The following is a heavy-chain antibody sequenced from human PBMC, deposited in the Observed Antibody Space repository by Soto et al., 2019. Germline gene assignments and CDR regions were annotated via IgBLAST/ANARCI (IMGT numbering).Heavy chain of an antibody. D-gene: IGHD1-26*01. CDR2: IKSNTDGATT. Sequence: GESLRLSCAASGFSFTNAGLSGARPAAGMALERIGRIKSNTDGATTDYAGPVKGRFTISRDDANKTLFVQINGLKTEDTAGYYCTTIIPKGKWEPCARGQGP. J-gene: IGHJ4*02. V-gene: IGHV3-15*05. CDR1: GFSFTNAG. CDR3: TTIIPKGKWEPCA.